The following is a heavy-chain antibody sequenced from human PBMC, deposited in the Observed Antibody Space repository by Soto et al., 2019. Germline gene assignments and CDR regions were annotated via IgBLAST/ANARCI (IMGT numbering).Heavy chain of an antibody. CDR2: ISGSGGST. CDR1: GFTFSSYA. J-gene: IGHJ4*02. Sequence: GGSLRLSCAASGFTFSSYAMSWVRQAPGKGLEWVSAISGSGGSTYYADSVKGRFTISRDNSKNTLYLQMNSLRAEDTAVYYCAKETYYYDSSGYYYDVYFDYWGQGTLVTAPQ. V-gene: IGHV3-23*01. D-gene: IGHD3-22*01. CDR3: AKETYYYDSSGYYYDVYFDY.